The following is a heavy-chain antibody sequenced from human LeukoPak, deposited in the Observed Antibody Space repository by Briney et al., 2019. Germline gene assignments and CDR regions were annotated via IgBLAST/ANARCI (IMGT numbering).Heavy chain of an antibody. CDR1: GSTFSSYS. D-gene: IGHD3-22*01. Sequence: GGSLRLSCAASGSTFSSYSMNWVRQAPGKGLEWVSYISSSSSTIYYADSVKGRFTISRDNAKNSLYLQMNSLRAEDTAVYYCARAPYYYDREYYFDYWGQGTLVTVSS. V-gene: IGHV3-48*04. CDR2: ISSSSSTI. J-gene: IGHJ4*02. CDR3: ARAPYYYDREYYFDY.